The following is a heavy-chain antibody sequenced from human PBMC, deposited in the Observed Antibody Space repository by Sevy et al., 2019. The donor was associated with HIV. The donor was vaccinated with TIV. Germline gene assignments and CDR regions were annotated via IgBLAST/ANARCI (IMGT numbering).Heavy chain of an antibody. CDR3: ARVEAVVPAAIPNWFDP. D-gene: IGHD2-2*01. CDR2: ISSSSSYI. V-gene: IGHV3-21*01. Sequence: GGSLRLSCAASGFTFSSYSMNWVRQAPGKGLEWVSSISSSSSYICYADSVKGRLTISRDNAKNSLYLQMNSLRAEDTAVYYWARVEAVVPAAIPNWFDPWGQGTLVTVSS. J-gene: IGHJ5*02. CDR1: GFTFSSYS.